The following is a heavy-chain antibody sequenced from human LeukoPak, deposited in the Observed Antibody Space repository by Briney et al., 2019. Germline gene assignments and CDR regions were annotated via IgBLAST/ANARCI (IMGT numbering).Heavy chain of an antibody. CDR3: ATEWRKYYYYGMDV. CDR1: GGSFSGYY. J-gene: IGHJ6*02. Sequence: PSETLSLTCAVYGGSFSGYYWSWIRQPPGKGLEWIGEINHSGSTTYNPSPKSRVTISVDTSKNQFSLKLSSVTAAHTAVYYCATEWRKYYYYGMDVWGQGTTVTVSS. V-gene: IGHV4-34*01. D-gene: IGHD1-14*01. CDR2: INHSGST.